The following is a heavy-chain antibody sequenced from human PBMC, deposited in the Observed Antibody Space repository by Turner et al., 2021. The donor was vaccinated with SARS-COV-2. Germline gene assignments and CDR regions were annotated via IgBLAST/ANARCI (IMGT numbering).Heavy chain of an antibody. CDR3: AREAAAGNFHGWFDP. J-gene: IGHJ5*02. Sequence: EVQLVESGGGLVQPGGSLRLSCAASGFTVSSNYMSWVRQAPGKGLEWVLVIYSGGSTYYADSVKGRFTISRDNSKNTLYLQMNSLRVEDTAVYSCAREAAAGNFHGWFDPWGQGTLVTVSS. CDR2: IYSGGST. CDR1: GFTVSSNY. V-gene: IGHV3-66*01. D-gene: IGHD6-13*01.